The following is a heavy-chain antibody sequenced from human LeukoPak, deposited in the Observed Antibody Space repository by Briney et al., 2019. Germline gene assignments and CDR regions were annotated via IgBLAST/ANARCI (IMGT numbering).Heavy chain of an antibody. V-gene: IGHV1-18*01. D-gene: IGHD6-19*01. CDR2: ISTDNGDT. CDR1: GYTFTTYG. J-gene: IGHJ4*02. CDR3: ARAPDWSSGWSGYYFDY. Sequence: ASVKVSCKSSGYTFTTYGITWVRQAPGQGLEWMGWISTDNGDTNYAQKLQGRVTMITDTSTSTAYMELRSLRSDDTAVYYCARAPDWSSGWSGYYFDYWGQGTLVTVSS.